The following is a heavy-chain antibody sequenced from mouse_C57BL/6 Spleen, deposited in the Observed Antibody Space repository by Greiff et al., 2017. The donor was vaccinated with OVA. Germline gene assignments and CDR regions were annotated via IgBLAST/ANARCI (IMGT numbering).Heavy chain of an antibody. V-gene: IGHV1-84*01. D-gene: IGHD1-1*01. CDR2: IYPGSGNT. Sequence: QVQLQQSGPELVKPGASVKISCKASGYTFTDYYINWVKQRPGQGLEWIGWIYPGSGNTKYNEKFKGKATLTVDTSSSTAYMQLSSLTSEDSAVYFCARVPHYYGSSYWYFDVWGTGTTVTVSS. CDR1: GYTFTDYY. J-gene: IGHJ1*03. CDR3: ARVPHYYGSSYWYFDV.